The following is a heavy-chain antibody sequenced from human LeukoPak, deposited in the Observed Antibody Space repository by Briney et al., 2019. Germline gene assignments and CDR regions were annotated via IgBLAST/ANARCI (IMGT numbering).Heavy chain of an antibody. Sequence: GGSLRLSCAASEFTFSNYGMTWVRQAPGKGLEWVSGISDSGISTYYADSVKGRFTISRDNAKNSLYLQMNSLRAEDTAVYYCARGVAVAGNLDYWGQGTLVTVSS. CDR1: EFTFSNYG. J-gene: IGHJ4*02. CDR2: ISDSGIST. D-gene: IGHD6-19*01. CDR3: ARGVAVAGNLDY. V-gene: IGHV3-21*01.